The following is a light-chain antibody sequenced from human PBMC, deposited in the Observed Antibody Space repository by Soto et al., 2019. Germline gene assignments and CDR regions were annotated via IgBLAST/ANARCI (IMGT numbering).Light chain of an antibody. Sequence: EIVMTQSPASLSVSPGERATLSCRASQSVSSNLAWYQHKPGQAPRLLIYGASTRATGIPARFGGSGSGTEFTLTISSLQSEDFAIYYCQQYNNWPPITFGQGTRLEIK. CDR1: QSVSSN. J-gene: IGKJ5*01. V-gene: IGKV3-15*01. CDR2: GAS. CDR3: QQYNNWPPIT.